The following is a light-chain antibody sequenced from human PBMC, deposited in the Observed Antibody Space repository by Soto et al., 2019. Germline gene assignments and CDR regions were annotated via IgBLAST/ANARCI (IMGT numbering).Light chain of an antibody. Sequence: QAVVTQPASVSGSPGQSITISCTGTISDVGGYNYVSWYQQHPGKVPKLMIYDVSNRPSGVSNRFSGSKSGNTASLTISGLQADDEADYYCSSYTSGSTPVVFGGGTKLTVL. CDR2: DVS. J-gene: IGLJ2*01. CDR1: ISDVGGYNY. V-gene: IGLV2-14*01. CDR3: SSYTSGSTPVV.